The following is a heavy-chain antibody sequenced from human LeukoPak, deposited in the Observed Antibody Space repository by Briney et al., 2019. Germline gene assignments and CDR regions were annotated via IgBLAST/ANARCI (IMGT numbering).Heavy chain of an antibody. J-gene: IGHJ4*02. V-gene: IGHV3-30-3*01. CDR3: ARDPYDSSGYSTGYFDY. Sequence: GGSLRLSCAASGFTFSSYAMHWVRQAPGKGLEWVAVISYDGSNKYYADSVKGRFTISRDNSKNTLYLQMNSLRAGDTAVYYCARDPYDSSGYSTGYFDYWGQGTLVTVSS. D-gene: IGHD3-22*01. CDR1: GFTFSSYA. CDR2: ISYDGSNK.